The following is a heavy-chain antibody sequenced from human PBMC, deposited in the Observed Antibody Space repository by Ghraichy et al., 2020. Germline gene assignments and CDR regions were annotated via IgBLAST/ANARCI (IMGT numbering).Heavy chain of an antibody. CDR1: GYRFTNYW. D-gene: IGHD5-24*01. Sequence: ESLNISCKGSGYRFTNYWIGWVRQMPGKGLEWMGIIYPGDSDTRYSPSFQGQVTISADKSINTAYLQWSSLRASDAAMYYCVRHTTGYNPLDYWGQGTLVTVSS. J-gene: IGHJ4*02. CDR3: VRHTTGYNPLDY. CDR2: IYPGDSDT. V-gene: IGHV5-51*01.